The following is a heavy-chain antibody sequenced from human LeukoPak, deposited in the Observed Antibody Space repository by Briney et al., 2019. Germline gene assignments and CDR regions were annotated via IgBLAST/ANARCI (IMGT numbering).Heavy chain of an antibody. Sequence: SETLSLTCTVSGGSISSGDYYWSWIRQPPGKGLEWIGYTYYSGSTYYNPSLKSRVTISVDTSKNQFSLKLSSVTAADTAVYYCAHGNILTGLGIDYWGQGTLVTVSS. D-gene: IGHD3-9*01. V-gene: IGHV4-30-4*01. CDR3: AHGNILTGLGIDY. CDR2: TYYSGST. J-gene: IGHJ4*02. CDR1: GGSISSGDYY.